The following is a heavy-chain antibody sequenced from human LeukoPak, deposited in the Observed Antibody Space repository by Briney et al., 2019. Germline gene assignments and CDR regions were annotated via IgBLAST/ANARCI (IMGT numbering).Heavy chain of an antibody. J-gene: IGHJ4*02. D-gene: IGHD2-15*01. CDR2: IYSGGST. V-gene: IGHV3-66*01. CDR3: ARTDVYCSGGSCYSGSYIY. Sequence: GGSLRLSCAASGFTVSSNYMSWVRQAPGMGLEWVSVIYSGGSTYHADSVKGRFTISRDNSKNTLYLQMNSLRAEDTAVYYCARTDVYCSGGSCYSGSYIYWGQGTLVTVSS. CDR1: GFTVSSNY.